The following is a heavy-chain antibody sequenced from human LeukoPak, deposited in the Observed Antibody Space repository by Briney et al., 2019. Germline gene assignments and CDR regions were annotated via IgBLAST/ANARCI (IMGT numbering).Heavy chain of an antibody. J-gene: IGHJ3*02. D-gene: IGHD2-2*01. CDR1: GFTFSSSA. CDR3: ARETLGYCSSTSCRDAFDI. V-gene: IGHV3-21*05. Sequence: GGSLRLSCAASGFTFSSSAMSWVRQAPGKGLEWVSYISSSSSYTNYADSVKGRFTISRDNAKNSLYLQMNSLRAEDTAVYYCARETLGYCSSTSCRDAFDIWGQGTMVTVSS. CDR2: ISSSSSYT.